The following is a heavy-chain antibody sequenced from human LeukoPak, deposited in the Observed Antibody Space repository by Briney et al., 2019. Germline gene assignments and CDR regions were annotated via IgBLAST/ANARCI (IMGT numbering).Heavy chain of an antibody. CDR2: IKQDESEK. Sequence: GGSLRLSCAASGFTFSTFRMNWVRQAPGKGLEWVASIKQDESEKYYVDSVKGRFTTSRDNAKSSLYLQMNALRGEDTAVYYCARLVGDVTTWDCWGQGTLVTVSS. V-gene: IGHV3-7*03. CDR1: GFTFSTFR. J-gene: IGHJ4*02. D-gene: IGHD1-26*01. CDR3: ARLVGDVTTWDC.